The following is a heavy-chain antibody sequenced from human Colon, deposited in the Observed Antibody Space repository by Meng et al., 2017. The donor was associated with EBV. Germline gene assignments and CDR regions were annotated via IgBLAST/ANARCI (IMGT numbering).Heavy chain of an antibody. Sequence: QLTVTGSAPTLGEPTLTLTRTCPFSWFHIDLSGVGVGCIRQPPGKALEMLALIYWDDDKRYSPSLKNRLTITKDTSKNQVVLTLTNIDPVDTATYYCAHRHRLRDFDYWGQGTLVTVSS. D-gene: IGHD4-17*01. CDR2: IYWDDDK. V-gene: IGHV2-5*02. CDR3: AHRHRLRDFDY. CDR1: WFHIDLSGVG. J-gene: IGHJ4*02.